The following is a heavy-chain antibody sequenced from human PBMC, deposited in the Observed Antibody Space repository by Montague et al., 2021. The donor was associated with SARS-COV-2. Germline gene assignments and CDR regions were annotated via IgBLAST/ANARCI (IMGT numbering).Heavy chain of an antibody. V-gene: IGHV3-30*04. J-gene: IGHJ6*02. CDR3: ARAGGGFMVRGVINGMDV. Sequence: SLRLSCAASGFTFSSYAMHWVRQAPGKGLEWVAVISYDGSNKYYADSVKGRFTISRDNSKNTLYLQMNSLRAEDTAGYYCARAGGGFMVRGVINGMDVWGQGTTVTVSS. D-gene: IGHD3-10*01. CDR2: ISYDGSNK. CDR1: GFTFSSYA.